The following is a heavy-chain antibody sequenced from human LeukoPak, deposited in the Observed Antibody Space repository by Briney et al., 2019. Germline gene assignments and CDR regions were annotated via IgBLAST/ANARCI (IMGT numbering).Heavy chain of an antibody. Sequence: SVKVSCKASGGTFSSNTISWVRQAPGQGLECMGGIIPIFGTANYAQKFQGRVTITADESTSTAYMELSSLRYEDTAVYYCARVWCSGGSCYSSRGAFDIWGQGTMVTVSS. CDR2: IIPIFGTA. CDR1: GGTFSSNT. CDR3: ARVWCSGGSCYSSRGAFDI. J-gene: IGHJ3*02. V-gene: IGHV1-69*13. D-gene: IGHD2-15*01.